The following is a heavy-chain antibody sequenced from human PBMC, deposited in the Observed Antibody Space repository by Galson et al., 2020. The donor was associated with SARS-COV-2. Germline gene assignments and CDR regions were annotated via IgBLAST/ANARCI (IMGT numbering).Heavy chain of an antibody. CDR3: ARGGYSSSWYGSEKAFDY. J-gene: IGHJ4*02. D-gene: IGHD6-13*01. CDR1: GYSISSGYY. Sequence: SETLSLTCTVSGYSISSGYYWGWIRQPPGKGLEWIGSIYHSGSTYYNPSLKSRVTISVDTSKNQFSLKLSSVTAADTAVYYCARGGYSSSWYGSEKAFDYWGQGTLVTVSS. V-gene: IGHV4-38-2*02. CDR2: IYHSGST.